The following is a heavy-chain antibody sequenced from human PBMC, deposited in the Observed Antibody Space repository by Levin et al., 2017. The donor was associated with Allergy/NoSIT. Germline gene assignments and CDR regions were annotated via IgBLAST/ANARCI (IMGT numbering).Heavy chain of an antibody. CDR1: GFTFSSYA. V-gene: IGHV3-30-3*01. J-gene: IGHJ6*02. Sequence: GGSLRLSCAASGFTFSSYAMHWVRQAPGKGLEWVAVISYDGSNKYYADSVKGRFTISRDNSKNTLYLQMNSLRAEDTAVYYCARAGAPGRHCSSTSCYVDYYYYGMDVWGQGTTVTVSS. D-gene: IGHD2-2*01. CDR2: ISYDGSNK. CDR3: ARAGAPGRHCSSTSCYVDYYYYGMDV.